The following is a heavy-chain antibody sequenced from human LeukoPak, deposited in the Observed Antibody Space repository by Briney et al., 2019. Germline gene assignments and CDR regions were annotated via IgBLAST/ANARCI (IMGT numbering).Heavy chain of an antibody. V-gene: IGHV4-61*09. CDR3: ARGDYSHCSSNRCPNWFDP. J-gene: IGHJ5*02. CDR2: SYTSGYT. D-gene: IGHD2-2*01. Sequence: SETLSLTCTVSGGSISSGIYYWNWVRQPAGEGLEWIDHSYTSGYTDYNPSLKSRVTISLDTSKNQFSLKLSSVTAADTAVYYCARGDYSHCSSNRCPNWFDPWGQGTLVTVSS. CDR1: GGSISSGIYY.